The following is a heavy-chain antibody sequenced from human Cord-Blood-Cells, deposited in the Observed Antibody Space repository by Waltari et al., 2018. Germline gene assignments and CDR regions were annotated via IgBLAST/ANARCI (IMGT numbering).Heavy chain of an antibody. Sequence: QVQLQQWGAGLLKPSETLSLTCAVYGGSFSGYYWSWIRQPPGKGLEWIGEINQSGSTNYNPSLKSRVTISVDTSKNQFSLKLSSVTAADTAVYYCASIDAFDIWGQGTMVTVSS. J-gene: IGHJ3*02. V-gene: IGHV4-34*01. CDR1: GGSFSGYY. CDR3: ASIDAFDI. CDR2: INQSGST.